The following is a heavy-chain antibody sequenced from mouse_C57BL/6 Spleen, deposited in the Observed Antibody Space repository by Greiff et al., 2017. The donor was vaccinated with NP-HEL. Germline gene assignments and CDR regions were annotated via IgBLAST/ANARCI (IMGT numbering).Heavy chain of an antibody. Sequence: VHVKQSGPELVKPGASVKISCKASGYSFTGYYMNWVKQSPEKSLEWIGEINPSTGGTTYNQKFKAKATLTVDKSSSTAYMQLKSLTSEDSAVYYCARKKGSSYAMDYWGQGTSVTVSS. CDR3: ARKKGSSYAMDY. J-gene: IGHJ4*01. V-gene: IGHV1-42*01. CDR1: GYSFTGYY. D-gene: IGHD1-1*01. CDR2: INPSTGGT.